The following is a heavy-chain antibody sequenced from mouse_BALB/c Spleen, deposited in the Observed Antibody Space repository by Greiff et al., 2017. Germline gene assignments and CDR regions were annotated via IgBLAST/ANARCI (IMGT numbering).Heavy chain of an antibody. D-gene: IGHD1-1*01. CDR3: ARGDYGPLFAY. J-gene: IGHJ3*01. V-gene: IGHV5-17*02. CDR1: GFTFSSFG. CDR2: ISSGSSTI. Sequence: DVKLQESGGGLVQPGGSRKLSCAASGFTFSSFGMHWVRQAPEKGLEWVAYISSGSSTIYYADTVKGRFTISRDNPKNTLFLQMTSLRSEDTAMYYCARGDYGPLFAYWGQGTLVTVSA.